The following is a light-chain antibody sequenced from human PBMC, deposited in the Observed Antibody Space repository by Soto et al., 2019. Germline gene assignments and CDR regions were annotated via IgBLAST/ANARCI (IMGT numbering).Light chain of an antibody. CDR2: WAS. V-gene: IGKV4-1*01. CDR1: QSVLYSSNNKNY. Sequence: DIVMTQSPDSLAVSLGERATINCKSSQSVLYSSNNKNYLAWYQQKPGQPPKLLIYWASTRESGVPDRFSGSGSGSGYTLTISGLQAEDVAVSYCQQYYSTPLTFGGGTKVEIK. CDR3: QQYYSTPLT. J-gene: IGKJ4*01.